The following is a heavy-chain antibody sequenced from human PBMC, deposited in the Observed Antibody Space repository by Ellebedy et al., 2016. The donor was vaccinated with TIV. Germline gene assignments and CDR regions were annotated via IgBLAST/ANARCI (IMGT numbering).Heavy chain of an antibody. V-gene: IGHV1-3*01. CDR2: INAGNGNT. Sequence: AASVKVSCKASGYTFTNYAMHWVRQAPGQRLEWMGWINAGNGNTKYSQKFQGRVTITRDTSANPAYMELSSLRSDDTAEYYCARGHFGDYVPGDYWGQGTLVTVSS. CDR1: GYTFTNYA. J-gene: IGHJ4*02. D-gene: IGHD4-17*01. CDR3: ARGHFGDYVPGDY.